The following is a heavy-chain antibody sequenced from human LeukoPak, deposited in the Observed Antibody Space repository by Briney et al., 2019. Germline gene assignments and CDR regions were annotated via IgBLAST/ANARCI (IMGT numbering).Heavy chain of an antibody. J-gene: IGHJ5*02. Sequence: PGGSLRLSCAASGFTFSSYSMNWVRQAPGKGLEWVSYISSSGSTIYYADSVKGRFTISRDNAKNSLYLQMNSLRAEDTAVYYCARDIYYWFDPWGQGTLVTVSS. V-gene: IGHV3-48*01. D-gene: IGHD1-26*01. CDR3: ARDIYYWFDP. CDR1: GFTFSSYS. CDR2: ISSSGSTI.